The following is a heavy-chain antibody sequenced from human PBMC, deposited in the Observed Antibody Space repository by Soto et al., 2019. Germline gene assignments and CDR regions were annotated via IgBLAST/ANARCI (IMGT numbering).Heavy chain of an antibody. CDR3: ARVHKNWFDS. V-gene: IGHV5-10-1*01. CDR1: GYNFTAFW. CDR2: IDPSDSYT. Sequence: GDSLKISCTPSGYNFTAFWIHWVRQMPGKVLEWLGNIDPSDSYTNYSPSFEGHVTISTDNSITTAYLQWSSLRASDTALYFCARVHKNWFDSWAQGTMVT. J-gene: IGHJ5*01.